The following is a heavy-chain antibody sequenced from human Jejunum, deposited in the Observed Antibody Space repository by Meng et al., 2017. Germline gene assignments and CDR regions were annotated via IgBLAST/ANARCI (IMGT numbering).Heavy chain of an antibody. D-gene: IGHD2-8*01. CDR3: TMYASGHI. Sequence: VRLQPPGAGLTHPGEFLTPPCGVSGGAFSGSDPDRALQCSGIGLWGVGRSNSKAGSYATTYTASVKGRFTVSRDDSKDTAFLQMNSLITGDTAVYYCTMYASGHIWGQGTMVTVSS. CDR1: GGAFSGSD. J-gene: IGHJ3*02. V-gene: IGHV3-73*02. CDR2: SNSKAGSYAT.